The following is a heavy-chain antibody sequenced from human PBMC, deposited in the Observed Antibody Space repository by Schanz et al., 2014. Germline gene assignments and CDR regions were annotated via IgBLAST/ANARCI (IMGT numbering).Heavy chain of an antibody. CDR2: INGDGSRT. Sequence: VQLVESGGGVVQPGRSLRLSCAASGFTFSSYALHWVRQAPGKGLVWVSRINGDGSRTAYADSVKGRFTISRDNAKNTLYLQMNSLRAEDTAVYYCAKGRFGELSAFDIWGQGTMVTVSS. CDR3: AKGRFGELSAFDI. V-gene: IGHV3-74*02. CDR1: GFTFSSYA. D-gene: IGHD3-10*01. J-gene: IGHJ3*02.